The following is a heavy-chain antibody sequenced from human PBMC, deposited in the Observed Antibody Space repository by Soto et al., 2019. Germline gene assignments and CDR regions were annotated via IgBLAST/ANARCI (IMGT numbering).Heavy chain of an antibody. V-gene: IGHV4-30-4*01. J-gene: IGHJ4*02. Sequence: SETLSLTCTVSGGSISSGDYYWSWIRQPPGKGLGWIGYIYYSGSTYYNPSLKSRVTISADTSNNQFSLKPSSLTAADTAVYYCARVRVDYYDSSGYYLFDYWGQGTLVTVSS. CDR3: ARVRVDYYDSSGYYLFDY. CDR2: IYYSGST. D-gene: IGHD3-22*01. CDR1: GGSISSGDYY.